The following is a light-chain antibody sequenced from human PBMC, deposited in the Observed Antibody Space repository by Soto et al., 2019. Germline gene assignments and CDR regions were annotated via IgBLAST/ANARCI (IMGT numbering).Light chain of an antibody. CDR3: QQSYSTLWT. CDR2: AAS. Sequence: DIEMTQSPSSLSSSVGDRVTLTCRARQSISSYLNWYQQKPGQAPKLLSYAASSLQSGVPSRFSGSGSGTDFTLTISSLQPEDFATYYCQQSYSTLWTFGQGTKVDIK. J-gene: IGKJ1*01. V-gene: IGKV1-39*01. CDR1: QSISSY.